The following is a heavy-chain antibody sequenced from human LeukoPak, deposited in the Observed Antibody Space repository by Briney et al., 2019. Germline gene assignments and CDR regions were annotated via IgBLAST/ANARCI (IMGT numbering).Heavy chain of an antibody. CDR3: ATLADIVVVPAAINPNEYYLDY. Sequence: SVKVSCKASGGTFSSYAISWVRQAPGQGLEWMGGIIPIFGTANYAQKFQGRVTITTDESTSTAYMELSSLRSEDTAVYYCATLADIVVVPAAINPNEYYLDYWGQGTLVTVSS. V-gene: IGHV1-69*05. D-gene: IGHD2-2*02. CDR2: IIPIFGTA. J-gene: IGHJ4*02. CDR1: GGTFSSYA.